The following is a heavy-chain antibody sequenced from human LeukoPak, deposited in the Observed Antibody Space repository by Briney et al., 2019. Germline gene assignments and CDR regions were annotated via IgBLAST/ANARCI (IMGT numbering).Heavy chain of an antibody. CDR3: ARESDSSGYYCIDY. CDR1: GFTFSNYW. CDR2: INSDGSTT. Sequence: SGGSLRLSCAASGFTFSNYWMHWVRQAPGKGLVWVSRINSDGSTTTYADSVKGRFTISRDNAKNRLYLQMNSLRAEDTAVYYCARESDSSGYYCIDYWGQGTLVTVSS. V-gene: IGHV3-74*01. D-gene: IGHD3-22*01. J-gene: IGHJ4*02.